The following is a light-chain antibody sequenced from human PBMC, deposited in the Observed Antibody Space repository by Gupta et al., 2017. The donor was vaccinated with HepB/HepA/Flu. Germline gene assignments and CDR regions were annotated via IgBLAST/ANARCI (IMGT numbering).Light chain of an antibody. J-gene: IGKJ3*01. Sequence: DIPMTQHPSTLSASVGDRVTITCCACQRITTWLAWYQQKPGKAPKLLMYKASSLASGVPERFSGSGSGTDFTLNISSVQPDDVATYYCQQYKKYPLTFGPGTKVEIK. CDR2: KAS. CDR3: QQYKKYPLT. V-gene: IGKV1-5*03. CDR1: QRITTW.